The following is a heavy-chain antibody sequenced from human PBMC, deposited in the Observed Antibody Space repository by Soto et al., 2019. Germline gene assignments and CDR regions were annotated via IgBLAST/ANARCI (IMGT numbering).Heavy chain of an antibody. CDR3: AKEGALLRFWDGGAIHY. Sequence: GGSLRLSCAASGFTFSTYAMHWVRQAPWKGLEWVSSVSGSGGSTYYADSVKGRFTISRDNSKSTLYLQMNSLTADDTAVYYCAKEGALLRFWDGGAIHYWGQGTLVTVSS. CDR1: GFTFSTYA. J-gene: IGHJ4*02. D-gene: IGHD3-3*01. CDR2: VSGSGGST. V-gene: IGHV3-23*01.